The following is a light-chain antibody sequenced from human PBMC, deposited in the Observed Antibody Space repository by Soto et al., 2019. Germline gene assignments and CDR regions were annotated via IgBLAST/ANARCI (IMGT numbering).Light chain of an antibody. CDR3: QQRSNRPQFT. J-gene: IGKJ3*01. CDR2: DAS. V-gene: IGKV3-11*01. Sequence: EIVLTQSPATLSLSPGERATLSCRASQSVSSYLAWYQQKPGQAPRLLIYDASNRATGIPARFSGSGSGTDFPLPINSLEPGDFAIYYCQQRSNRPQFTFGPGNKVDIK. CDR1: QSVSSY.